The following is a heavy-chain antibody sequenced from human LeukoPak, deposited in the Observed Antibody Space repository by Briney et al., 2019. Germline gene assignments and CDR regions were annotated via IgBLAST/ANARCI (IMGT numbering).Heavy chain of an antibody. V-gene: IGHV4-38-2*01. D-gene: IGHD3-22*01. CDR1: GYSISSGYY. CDR3: ARGSYDSSGYPFDY. CDR2: IYHSGST. J-gene: IGHJ4*02. Sequence: SETLSLTCAVSGYSISSGYYWGWIRQPPGKGLEWIGSIYHSGSTYYNPSLKSRVTISVDTSKNQFSLKLSSVTAADTAVYYCARGSYDSSGYPFDYWGQGTLVTVSS.